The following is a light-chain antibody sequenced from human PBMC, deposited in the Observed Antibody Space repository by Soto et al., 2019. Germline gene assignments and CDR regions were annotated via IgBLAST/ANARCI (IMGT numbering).Light chain of an antibody. Sequence: DIPMTQSPSTLSGSVGNRVTITCRASQTISSWLAWYQQKPGKAPKLLIYKASTLKSGVPSRFSGSGSGTEFTLTISSLQPDDFATYYCQQYNSYSVTFGQGTKVDIK. CDR3: QQYNSYSVT. CDR1: QTISSW. CDR2: KAS. V-gene: IGKV1-5*03. J-gene: IGKJ1*01.